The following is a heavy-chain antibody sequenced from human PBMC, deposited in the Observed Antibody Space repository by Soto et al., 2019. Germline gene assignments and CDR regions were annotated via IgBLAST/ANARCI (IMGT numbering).Heavy chain of an antibody. CDR3: ARQHYYDSSGYYTWN. CDR2: VHYSGST. CDR1: GCPIRINIYD. V-gene: IGHV4-39*01. D-gene: IGHD3-22*01. J-gene: IGHJ4*02. Sequence: PSDTLSLTSFLSGCPIRINIYDGRWIRHPPGKWLEWIATVHYSGSTYYTPSLKNRVTISADTSNNQFSLRLNSVTAADTSVYYCARQHYYDSSGYYTWNWGQGTLVTVS.